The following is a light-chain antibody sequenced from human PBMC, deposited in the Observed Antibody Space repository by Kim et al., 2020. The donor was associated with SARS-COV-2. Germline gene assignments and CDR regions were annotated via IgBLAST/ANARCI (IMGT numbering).Light chain of an antibody. CDR3: QQRSNWPPT. V-gene: IGKV3-11*01. CDR2: DAS. Sequence: EIVLTQSPATLSLSPGERATLSCRASQSVSSYLAWYQQKPGQAPRLLIYDASNRATGIPARFSGSGPGTDFTLTISSLEPEDFAVYYCQQRSNWPPTFGGGTKLEI. J-gene: IGKJ4*01. CDR1: QSVSSY.